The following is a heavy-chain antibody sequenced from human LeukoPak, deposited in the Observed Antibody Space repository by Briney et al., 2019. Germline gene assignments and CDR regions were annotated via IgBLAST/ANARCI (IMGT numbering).Heavy chain of an antibody. V-gene: IGHV3-23*01. Sequence: GVSLRLSCAASGFAFSSFAMSWVRQAPGKGLEWVSAISAGGSITYYADSVKGRFTISRDNSENTLYLQMNSLRAEDTAVYYCARRIVAAGRTFDYWGQGTLVTVSS. CDR3: ARRIVAAGRTFDY. D-gene: IGHD6-25*01. CDR1: GFAFSSFA. J-gene: IGHJ4*02. CDR2: ISAGGSIT.